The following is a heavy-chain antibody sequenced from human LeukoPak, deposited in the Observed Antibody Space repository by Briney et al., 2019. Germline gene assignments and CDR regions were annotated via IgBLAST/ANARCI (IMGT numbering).Heavy chain of an antibody. Sequence: PGGSLRLSCAASGFTFSRYAMHWVRQAPGKGLEYVSAITSNGGTTYYANSVRGRFTISRDNSKNTLYLQMGSLRAEDMAVYYCARVDDSGSFDPWGQGTLVTVSS. CDR3: ARVDDSGSFDP. V-gene: IGHV3-64*01. J-gene: IGHJ5*02. D-gene: IGHD3-10*01. CDR1: GFTFSRYA. CDR2: ITSNGGTT.